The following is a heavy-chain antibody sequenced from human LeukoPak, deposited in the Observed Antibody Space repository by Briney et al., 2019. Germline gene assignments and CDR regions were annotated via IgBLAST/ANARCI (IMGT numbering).Heavy chain of an antibody. V-gene: IGHV3-9*01. CDR3: AKACRDERVDTAMVSPFDY. J-gene: IGHJ4*02. D-gene: IGHD5-18*01. CDR1: GFTFDDYA. CDR2: ISWNSGSI. Sequence: PGGSLRLSCAASGFTFDDYAMHWVRHAPGKGLEWVSGISWNSGSIGYADSVKGRFTISRDNAKNSLYLQMNSLRAEDTALYYCAKACRDERVDTAMVSPFDYWGQGTLVTVSS.